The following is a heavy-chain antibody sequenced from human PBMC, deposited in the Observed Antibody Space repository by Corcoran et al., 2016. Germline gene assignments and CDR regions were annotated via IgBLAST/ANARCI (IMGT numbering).Heavy chain of an antibody. CDR3: AREEEGGSLFDY. D-gene: IGHD2-15*01. CDR1: GFTFNSHW. CDR2: IKSDGSDK. V-gene: IGHV3-7*03. Sequence: EVQLVESWGGLVQPGGSLRLSCAASGFTFNSHWMSWVRQAPGKGLEWVSNIKSDGSDKYYVNSVKGRFTISRDNAENSLYLQMNNLRAEETAIYFCAREEEGGSLFDYLGQGTVVSVS. J-gene: IGHJ4*02.